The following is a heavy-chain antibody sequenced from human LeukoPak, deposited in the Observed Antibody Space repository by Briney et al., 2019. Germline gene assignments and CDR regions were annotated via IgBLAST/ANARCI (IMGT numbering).Heavy chain of an antibody. Sequence: GGSLRLSCVASGFTFGTYGMYWVRKAPGKGLEWVAFIRYDGTEEDYADSVKGRFTISRDNSKNTMYLVMNSLRLEDTAVYYCAKVGWGWYQIDYWGQGTLVTVS. CDR3: AKVGWGWYQIDY. J-gene: IGHJ4*02. CDR2: IRYDGTEE. D-gene: IGHD6-19*01. CDR1: GFTFGTYG. V-gene: IGHV3-30*02.